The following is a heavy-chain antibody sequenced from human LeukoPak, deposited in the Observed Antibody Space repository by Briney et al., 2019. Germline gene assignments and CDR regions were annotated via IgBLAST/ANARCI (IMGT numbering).Heavy chain of an antibody. CDR3: AREFGLRYFDWLLWGAFDI. D-gene: IGHD3-9*01. J-gene: IGHJ3*02. Sequence: PGGSLRLSCAASGFTFSSYEMNWVRQAPGKGLEWVSYISSSGSTIYYADSVEGRFTISRDNAKNSLYLQMNSLRAEDTAVYYCAREFGLRYFDWLLWGAFDIWGQGTMVTVSS. CDR2: ISSSGSTI. V-gene: IGHV3-48*03. CDR1: GFTFSSYE.